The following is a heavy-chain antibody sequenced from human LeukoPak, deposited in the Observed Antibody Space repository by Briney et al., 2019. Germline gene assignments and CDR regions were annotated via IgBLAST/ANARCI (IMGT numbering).Heavy chain of an antibody. D-gene: IGHD3-9*01. CDR3: ARLSYLRYDILTGTNWFDP. Sequence: SETLSLTCAVYGGSFSGYYRSWIRQPPGKGLEWIGEINHSGSTNYNPSPKSRVTISVDTSKNQFSLKLSSVTAADTAVYYCARLSYLRYDILTGTNWFDPWGQGTLVTVSS. J-gene: IGHJ5*02. CDR1: GGSFSGYY. CDR2: INHSGST. V-gene: IGHV4-34*01.